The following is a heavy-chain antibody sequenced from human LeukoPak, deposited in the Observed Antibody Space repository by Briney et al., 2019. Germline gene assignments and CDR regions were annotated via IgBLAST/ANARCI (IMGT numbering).Heavy chain of an antibody. J-gene: IGHJ4*02. CDR1: GGSISSFY. CDR3: ASSASIAAAGTSY. D-gene: IGHD6-13*01. CDR2: IYYSGNT. V-gene: IGHV4-59*12. Sequence: SETLSLTCTVSGGSISSFYWSWLRQPPGKGLEWIDYIYYSGNTNYNPSLKSRVTMSVDTSKNQFSLNLSSVTAADTAVYYCASSASIAAAGTSYWGQGTLVTVSS.